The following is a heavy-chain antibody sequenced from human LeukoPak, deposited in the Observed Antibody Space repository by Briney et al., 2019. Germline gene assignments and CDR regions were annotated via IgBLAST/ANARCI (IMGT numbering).Heavy chain of an antibody. D-gene: IGHD6-6*01. V-gene: IGHV3-7*03. J-gene: IGHJ6*02. Sequence: GGSLRLSCAVSGFTFSGFWMSWSRQAPGKGLEWVASINSDGSEGYYADVVKGRFTISRDNAKNSLYLQINSLRAEDTAVYYCARDRPLFEQGYYYGMDVWGQGTTVTVSS. CDR2: INSDGSEG. CDR3: ARDRPLFEQGYYYGMDV. CDR1: GFTFSGFW.